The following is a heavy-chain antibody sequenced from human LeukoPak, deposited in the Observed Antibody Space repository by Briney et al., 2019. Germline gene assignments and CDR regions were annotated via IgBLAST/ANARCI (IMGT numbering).Heavy chain of an antibody. J-gene: IGHJ5*02. CDR1: GFTFGDYA. CDR2: ISSSGRSI. D-gene: IGHD2-15*01. V-gene: IGHV3-48*03. Sequence: GGSLRLSCTASGFTFGDYAMNWVRQAPGKGLEWVSYISSSGRSINYADSVRGRFTISRDNGKNSLYLQMNSLRAEDMAVYYCARVRYCSGGSCYGNWYDPWGQGTLVTVSS. CDR3: ARVRYCSGGSCYGNWYDP.